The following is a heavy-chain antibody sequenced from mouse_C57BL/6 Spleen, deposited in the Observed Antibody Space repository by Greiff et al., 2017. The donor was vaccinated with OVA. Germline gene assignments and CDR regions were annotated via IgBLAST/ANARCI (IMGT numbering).Heavy chain of an antibody. CDR2: LWSGGST. CDR1: GFSFTSYG. CDR3: ARNPTVVPYAMDY. J-gene: IGHJ4*01. D-gene: IGHD1-1*01. V-gene: IGHV2-2*01. Sequence: VKLMESGPGLVQPSQSLSIPCTVSGFSFTSYGVHWVRQSPGKGLAWLGVLWSGGSTDYNAAFISRLSISKDNSKSQVFFKMNSRQADDTAIYYCARNPTVVPYAMDYWGQGTSVTVSS.